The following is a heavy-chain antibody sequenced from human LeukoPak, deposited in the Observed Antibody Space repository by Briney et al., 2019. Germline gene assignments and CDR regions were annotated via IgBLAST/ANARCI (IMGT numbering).Heavy chain of an antibody. CDR1: GGSISSSN. D-gene: IGHD3-10*01. CDR2: ISGSGGRT. V-gene: IGHV3-23*01. CDR3: ASRGHVGSGTYSPYDY. J-gene: IGHJ4*02. Sequence: ETLSLTCAVSGGSISSSNWWSWVRQAPGKGLEWVSVISGSGGRTYYADSVKGRFTISRDNSRNTVYLQMTSLRAEDTAVYYCASRGHVGSGTYSPYDYWGQGTLVTVSS.